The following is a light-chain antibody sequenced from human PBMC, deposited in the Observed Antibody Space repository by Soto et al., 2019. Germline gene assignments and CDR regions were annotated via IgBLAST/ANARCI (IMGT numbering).Light chain of an antibody. CDR2: AAS. CDR3: QQLNSYPRT. CDR1: QSISSY. J-gene: IGKJ1*01. Sequence: DIQRTQSPSSVSASVGDRVTITCRASQSISSYLNWYQQKPGKAPRLLIYAASTLQSGVPSRFSGSGSGTEFTLTISSLQPEDFATYYCQQLNSYPRTFGQGTKVDI. V-gene: IGKV1-9*01.